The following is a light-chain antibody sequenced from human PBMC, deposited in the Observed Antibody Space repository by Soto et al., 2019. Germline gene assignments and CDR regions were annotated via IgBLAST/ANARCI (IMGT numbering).Light chain of an antibody. CDR2: KAY. J-gene: IGKJ1*01. CDR3: QHYTSYSEA. V-gene: IGKV1-5*03. CDR1: QTISSL. Sequence: DIQMTQSPSTLPGSVGARVTISFGASQTISSLLAWYPQKPGNAPKLLIYKAYTLKSGVPSRFSGSGSDTEFTLTISSLQPDDFATYYCQHYTSYSEAFGQGTKVDIK.